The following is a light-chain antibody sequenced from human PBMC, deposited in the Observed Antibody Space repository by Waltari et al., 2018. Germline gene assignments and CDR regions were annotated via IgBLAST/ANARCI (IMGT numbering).Light chain of an antibody. CDR2: DVS. Sequence: QSALTQPASVSGSPGQSITISCTGTNSDIGSYNYVSWYQQHPGKAPKVIIYDVSNRPLGISNRFSGSKSGNTASLTISGLQAEDEADYYCSAYTTSTTEVFGGGTKLTVL. CDR1: NSDIGSYNY. V-gene: IGLV2-14*03. J-gene: IGLJ2*01. CDR3: SAYTTSTTEV.